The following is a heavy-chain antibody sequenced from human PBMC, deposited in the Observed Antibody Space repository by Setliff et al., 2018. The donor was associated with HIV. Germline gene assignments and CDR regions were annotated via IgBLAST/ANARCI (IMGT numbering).Heavy chain of an antibody. CDR3: ASHSGGWSCYLDY. Sequence: SETLSLTCTVSGGSVSSSTTYYWGWIRQPPGKGLEWIGSMYYTGSSYYNPSLKSRVTISVDTSKNQFSLKVNSVTATDTAVYYCASHSGGWSCYLDYWGQGTLVTVSS. D-gene: IGHD6-19*01. CDR2: MYYTGSS. V-gene: IGHV4-39*01. CDR1: GGSVSSSTTYY. J-gene: IGHJ4*02.